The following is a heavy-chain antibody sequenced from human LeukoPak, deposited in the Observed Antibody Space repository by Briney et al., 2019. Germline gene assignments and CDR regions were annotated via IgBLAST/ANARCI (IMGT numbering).Heavy chain of an antibody. V-gene: IGHV3-23*01. CDR3: AKDLDDSSGYYLDDC. D-gene: IGHD3-22*01. CDR1: GFTFSSYA. J-gene: IGHJ4*02. Sequence: PGASLRLSCAASGFTFSSYAMSWVRQAPGKGLEWVSAISGSGGSTYYADSVKGRFTISRDNSKNTLYLQMNSLRAEDTAVYYCAKDLDDSSGYYLDDCWGQGTLVTVSS. CDR2: ISGSGGST.